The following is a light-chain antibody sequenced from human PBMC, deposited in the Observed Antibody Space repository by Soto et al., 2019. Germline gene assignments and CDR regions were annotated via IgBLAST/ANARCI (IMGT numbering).Light chain of an antibody. J-gene: IGKJ1*01. CDR2: AAS. CDR3: LQHNTYPLT. Sequence: DIQLTQSPLSLSASVGDRVTITCRASEAIRTDLGWFQQKPGKAPKRLIYAASTLEGGVPSRFSGSGSGTDFTLTISSLQPEDFATYYCLQHNTYPLTFGQGTKVEIK. V-gene: IGKV1-17*01. CDR1: EAIRTD.